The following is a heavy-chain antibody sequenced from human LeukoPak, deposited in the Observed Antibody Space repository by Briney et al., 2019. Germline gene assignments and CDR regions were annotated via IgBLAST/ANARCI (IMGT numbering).Heavy chain of an antibody. V-gene: IGHV4-30-2*01. CDR3: WLYD. CDR2: INHSGS. J-gene: IGHJ4*02. Sequence: SETLSLTCAVSGGSISSGGYSWSWIRQPPGKGLEWIGEINHSGSTISVDTSKNQFSLKLSSVTAADTARGRRWLYDWGQGTLVTVSS. CDR1: GGSISSGGYS. D-gene: IGHD3-22*01.